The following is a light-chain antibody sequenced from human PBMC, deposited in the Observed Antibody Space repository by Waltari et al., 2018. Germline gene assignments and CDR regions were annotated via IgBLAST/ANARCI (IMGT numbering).Light chain of an antibody. CDR3: GTWDSTLSAPV. CDR1: APIIGTYY. J-gene: IGLJ3*02. Sequence: HSLFTQPPSVSASPGQMVTISCTGHAPIIGTYYISMYQQLPGTAPKLLIYDNNKRPSGVPDRFSGSKSGTSATLGITGLQAGDEANYYCGTWDSTLSAPVFGGGTRLTVL. V-gene: IGLV1-51*01. CDR2: DNN.